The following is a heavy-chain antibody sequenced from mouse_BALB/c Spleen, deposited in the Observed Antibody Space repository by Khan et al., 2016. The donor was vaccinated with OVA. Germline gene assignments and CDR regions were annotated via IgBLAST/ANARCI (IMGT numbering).Heavy chain of an antibody. CDR1: GYSFTGYS. J-gene: IGHJ3*01. Sequence: EVQLQESGPELVKTGASVKISCKASGYSFTGYSMHWVKQSHGKSLEWIGHISRYNGSTNYNQNFKGKATLTVDTSSNTAYMQLSSLTSEDSAVYYRARGYYYGSGWFAYWGQGTLVTVSA. CDR2: ISRYNGST. D-gene: IGHD1-1*01. CDR3: ARGYYYGSGWFAY. V-gene: IGHV1S30*01.